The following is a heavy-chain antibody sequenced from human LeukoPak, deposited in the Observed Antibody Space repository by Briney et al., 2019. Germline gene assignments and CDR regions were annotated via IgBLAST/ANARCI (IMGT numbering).Heavy chain of an antibody. Sequence: SGGSLRLSCAASGFTFSTNYMSWVRQAPGKGLEWVSVIYSGGSPYYADSVKGRFTISRDNSKNTLHLQMNSLRADDTAVYYCARDLNYYDSSGYGHWGQGTLVTVSS. CDR1: GFTFSTNY. CDR2: IYSGGSP. V-gene: IGHV3-53*01. D-gene: IGHD3-22*01. J-gene: IGHJ4*02. CDR3: ARDLNYYDSSGYGH.